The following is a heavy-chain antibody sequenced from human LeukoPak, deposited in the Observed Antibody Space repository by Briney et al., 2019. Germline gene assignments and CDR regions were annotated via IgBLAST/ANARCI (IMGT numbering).Heavy chain of an antibody. Sequence: SKTLSLTCIGTGGSIRSYYWSWIRQPPGKGLEWIGYIYYSGSTNYNPSLKSRVTISVDTSKNQFSLKLSSVTAADTAVYYCARHSIAAAGYPYYYYMDVWGKGTTVTVSS. CDR2: IYYSGST. D-gene: IGHD6-13*01. CDR1: GGSIRSYY. V-gene: IGHV4-59*01. J-gene: IGHJ6*03. CDR3: ARHSIAAAGYPYYYYMDV.